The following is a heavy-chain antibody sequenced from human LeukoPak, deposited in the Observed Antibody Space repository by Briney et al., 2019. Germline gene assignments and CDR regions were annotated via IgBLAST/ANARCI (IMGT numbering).Heavy chain of an antibody. J-gene: IGHJ4*02. D-gene: IGHD1-26*01. CDR1: GFTFSSYE. CDR2: ISSSGSTI. V-gene: IGHV3-48*03. Sequence: GGSLRLSCAASGFTFSSYEMNWVRQAPGKGLEWVSYISSSGSTIYYADSVKGRFTISRDNAKNSLYLQMNSLRPEDTAVYYCARSVPAYSGSLYWGQGTLVTVSS. CDR3: ARSVPAYSGSLY.